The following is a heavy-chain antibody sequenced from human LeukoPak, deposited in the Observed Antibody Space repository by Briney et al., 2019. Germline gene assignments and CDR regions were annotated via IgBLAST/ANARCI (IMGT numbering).Heavy chain of an antibody. CDR2: VHYTGST. V-gene: IGHV4-59*08. CDR1: GGSISSHF. D-gene: IGHD1-26*01. J-gene: IGHJ4*02. CDR3: ARRKVGAPPPPLRAAPNFDY. Sequence: KPSETLSLTCTVSGGSISSHFWSWIRQPPGKGLEWIAYVHYTGSTNYNPSLKSRVTISVDTSKNQFSLKLSSVTAADTAVYYCARRKVGAPPPPLRAAPNFDYWGQGTLVTVSS.